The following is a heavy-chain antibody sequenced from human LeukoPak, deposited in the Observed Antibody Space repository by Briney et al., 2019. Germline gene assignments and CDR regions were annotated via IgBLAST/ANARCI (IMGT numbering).Heavy chain of an antibody. CDR3: ARALGVGFGQNAYYFDH. J-gene: IGHJ4*02. CDR2: LNPNIGGT. CDR1: GSTLPDYY. Sequence: SGEVSCQVSGSTLPDYYIHWVRPAPGQGVEWMGRLNPNIGGTNYAQKFQGRVTMTRDTSTDTAYMHLSSLRSTDTAVYFCARALGVGFGQNAYYFDHWGQGTLVTVSS. V-gene: IGHV1-2*06. D-gene: IGHD1-26*01.